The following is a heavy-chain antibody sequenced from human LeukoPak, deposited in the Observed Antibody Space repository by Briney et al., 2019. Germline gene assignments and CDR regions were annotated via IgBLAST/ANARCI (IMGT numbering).Heavy chain of an antibody. D-gene: IGHD5-12*01. J-gene: IGHJ4*02. Sequence: PSETLSLTCTVSGGSISSYYWSWIRQPPGKGLEGIGDIYYSGSTNYNPSLKSRVTISVDTSKNQFSLKLSSVTAADTAVYYCARLYSGFPIDYWGQGTLVTVPS. CDR2: IYYSGST. CDR3: ARLYSGFPIDY. V-gene: IGHV4-59*08. CDR1: GGSISSYY.